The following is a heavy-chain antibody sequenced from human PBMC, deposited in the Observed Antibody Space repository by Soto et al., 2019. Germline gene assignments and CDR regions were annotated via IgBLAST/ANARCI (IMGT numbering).Heavy chain of an antibody. CDR1: GYTFTSYG. J-gene: IGHJ3*02. D-gene: IGHD3-22*01. CDR2: ISAYNGNT. Sequence: VASVKVSCKASGYTFTSYGISWVRQAPGQGLEWMGWISAYNGNTNYAQKLQGRVTMTTDTSTSTAYMELRSLRSDDTAVYYCARTDNYYDSLIPAFDIWGQGTMVTVSS. CDR3: ARTDNYYDSLIPAFDI. V-gene: IGHV1-18*01.